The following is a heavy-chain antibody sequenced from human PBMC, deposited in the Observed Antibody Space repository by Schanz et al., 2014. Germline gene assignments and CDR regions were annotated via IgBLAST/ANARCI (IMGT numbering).Heavy chain of an antibody. CDR2: IWNNGVTK. D-gene: IGHD1-1*01. CDR3: ARGTDWNRHY. V-gene: IGHV3-33*01. J-gene: IGHJ4*02. Sequence: QAQLMESGGGVVQPGTSLILSCSVSGFSLNTYGIHWFRQPAGKGLEWVAVIWNNGVTKYYADSVRGRFTISRDSGQNSLYLQMNSLRAGDTAVYYCARGTDWNRHYWGQGALVTVSS. CDR1: GFSLNTYG.